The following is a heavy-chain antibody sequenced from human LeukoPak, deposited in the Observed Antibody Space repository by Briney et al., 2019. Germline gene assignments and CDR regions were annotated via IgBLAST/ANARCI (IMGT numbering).Heavy chain of an antibody. J-gene: IGHJ6*03. Sequence: GESLKISCKGSGYSFTSYWIGWVRQMPGKGLEWMGIIYPGDSDTRYSPSFQGQVTISADKSISTAYLQWSSLKASDTAMYYCASSDSYYYYYMDVWGKGTTVTLSS. CDR3: ASSDSYYYYYMDV. CDR1: GYSFTSYW. CDR2: IYPGDSDT. V-gene: IGHV5-51*01.